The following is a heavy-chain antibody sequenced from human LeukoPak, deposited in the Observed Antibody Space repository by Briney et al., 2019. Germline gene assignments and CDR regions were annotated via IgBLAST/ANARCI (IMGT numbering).Heavy chain of an antibody. V-gene: IGHV1-69*05. CDR3: ASLGTPFTYYYGSGCPSGYYYMDV. D-gene: IGHD3-10*01. J-gene: IGHJ6*03. CDR2: IIPIFGTA. CDR1: GGTFSSYA. Sequence: GASVKVSCKASGGTFSSYAISWVRQAPGQGLEWMGGIIPIFGTANYAQKFQGRVTITTDESTSTAYMELSSLRSEDTAVYYCASLGTPFTYYYGSGCPSGYYYMDVWGKGTTVTVSS.